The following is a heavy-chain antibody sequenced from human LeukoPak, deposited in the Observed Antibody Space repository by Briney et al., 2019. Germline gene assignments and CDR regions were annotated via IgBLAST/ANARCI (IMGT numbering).Heavy chain of an antibody. CDR1: GFTFSSYS. CDR3: ARDGGLLWFGELWGNWFDP. Sequence: PGGSLRLSCAASGFTFSSYSMNWVRQAPGKGLEWVSYISSSGSTIYYADSVKGRFTISRDNAKNSLYLQMNSLRAEDTAVYYCARDGGLLWFGELWGNWFDPWGQGTLVTVSS. J-gene: IGHJ5*02. CDR2: ISSSGSTI. D-gene: IGHD3-10*01. V-gene: IGHV3-48*04.